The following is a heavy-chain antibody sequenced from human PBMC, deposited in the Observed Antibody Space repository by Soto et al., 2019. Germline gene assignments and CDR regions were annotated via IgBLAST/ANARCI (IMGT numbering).Heavy chain of an antibody. J-gene: IGHJ5*02. CDR1: GGSFSGYY. CDR2: INHSGST. V-gene: IGHV4-34*01. Sequence: QVQLQQWSAGLLKPSETLSLTCAVYGGSFSGYYWSWIRQPPGKGLEWIGEINHSGSTNYNPSLKSRVTISVDTSKNQFSLKLSSVTAADTAVYYCASSPTLLFLTGYYNVIRRFDPWGQGTLVTVSS. D-gene: IGHD3-9*01. CDR3: ASSPTLLFLTGYYNVIRRFDP.